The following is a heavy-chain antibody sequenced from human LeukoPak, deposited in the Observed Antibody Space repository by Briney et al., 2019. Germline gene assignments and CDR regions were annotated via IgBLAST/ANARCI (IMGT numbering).Heavy chain of an antibody. CDR1: GFTYSLFW. D-gene: IGHD2-21*02. Sequence: GGSLRLSCAASGFTYSLFWMSWVRQAPGKGLEWVANIKQDGSEKYYVDSVKGRFTSSRDNAERSLYLQMNSLRAEDTAVYYCARGFASGDCGADWGQGTLVTVSS. V-gene: IGHV3-7*01. CDR3: ARGFASGDCGAD. J-gene: IGHJ4*02. CDR2: IKQDGSEK.